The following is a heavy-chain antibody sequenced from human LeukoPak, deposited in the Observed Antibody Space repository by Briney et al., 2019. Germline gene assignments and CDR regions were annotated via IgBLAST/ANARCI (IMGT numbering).Heavy chain of an antibody. CDR1: GFTYSKYW. V-gene: IGHV3-74*01. CDR2: INTDGTVT. Sequence: GGSLRLSCAASGFTYSKYWMLCVRQAPGKGLESVSRINTDGTVTTYADSVKGRFTVSRDNADNTMFLQMNSVRDEDTAVYYCATKQWLAPPPDSWGQGTPVTVSS. J-gene: IGHJ4*02. CDR3: ATKQWLAPPPDS. D-gene: IGHD6-19*01.